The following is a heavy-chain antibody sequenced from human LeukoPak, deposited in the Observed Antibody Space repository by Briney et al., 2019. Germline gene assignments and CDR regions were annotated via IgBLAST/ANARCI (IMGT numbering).Heavy chain of an antibody. Sequence: PGGSLRLSCAASGFTFSDYYMSWIRQAPGKGLEWVSYISSSGSTIYYANFVKGRFTISRDNSKNTLYLQMNSLRAEDTAVYYCAKGLGRSGYLDYWGQGTLVTVSS. D-gene: IGHD3-22*01. V-gene: IGHV3-11*04. CDR1: GFTFSDYY. CDR2: ISSSGSTI. CDR3: AKGLGRSGYLDY. J-gene: IGHJ4*02.